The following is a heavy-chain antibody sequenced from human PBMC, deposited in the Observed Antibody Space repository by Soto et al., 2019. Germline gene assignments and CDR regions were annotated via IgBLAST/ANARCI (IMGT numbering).Heavy chain of an antibody. CDR2: IYYSGST. Sequence: SETLSLTCTVSGGSISSSSYYWGWIRQPPGKGLEWIGSIYYSGSTYYNPSLKSLVTISVDTSKNQFSLKLSSVTAADKAVYYCARTMVGYYYYYYMDVWGKGTTVTVSS. D-gene: IGHD3-10*01. CDR3: ARTMVGYYYYYYMDV. V-gene: IGHV4-39*01. J-gene: IGHJ6*03. CDR1: GGSISSSSYY.